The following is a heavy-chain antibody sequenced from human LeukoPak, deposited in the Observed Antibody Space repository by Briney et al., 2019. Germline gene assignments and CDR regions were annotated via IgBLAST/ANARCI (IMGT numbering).Heavy chain of an antibody. V-gene: IGHV1-46*01. Sequence: ASVKVSCKASGYTFTNYYMHWVRQAPGQGLEWMGIINPSGGSTNFAQKFQDRVTMTRDTSTSTVYMELSSLRSEDTAFYYCARDRGYCSTTSCSPGSYWGQGTLVTVSS. D-gene: IGHD2-2*01. CDR3: ARDRGYCSTTSCSPGSY. CDR1: GYTFTNYY. CDR2: INPSGGST. J-gene: IGHJ4*02.